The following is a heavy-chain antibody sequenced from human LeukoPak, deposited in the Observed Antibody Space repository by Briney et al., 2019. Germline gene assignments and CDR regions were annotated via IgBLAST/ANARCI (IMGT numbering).Heavy chain of an antibody. D-gene: IGHD3-10*01. CDR1: GFTFSSYA. V-gene: IGHV3-23*01. J-gene: IGHJ4*02. CDR2: ISGSGGST. Sequence: GGSLRLSCVASGFTFSSYAMSWVRQAPGKGLEWVSGISGSGGSTYYADSVKGRFTISRDNSKNTLYLQMNSLRAEDTAVYYCARDPGNLRYGSGISQIPLDFWGQGTLVTVSS. CDR3: ARDPGNLRYGSGISQIPLDF.